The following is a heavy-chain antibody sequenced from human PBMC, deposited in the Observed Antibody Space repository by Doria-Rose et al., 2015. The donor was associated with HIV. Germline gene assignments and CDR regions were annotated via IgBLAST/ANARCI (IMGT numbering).Heavy chain of an antibody. CDR2: IFSDDDR. CDR3: ARIKSSRWYHKYYFDF. CDR1: GVSLSSPGMG. V-gene: IGHV2-26*01. J-gene: IGHJ4*02. D-gene: IGHD6-13*01. Sequence: SGPVLVKPTETLTLTCTVSGVSLSSPGMGVSWIRQPPGKALEWLANIFSDDDRSYKTSLTSRLTISRATSKSQVVLTMTDMDPVDTATYYCARIKSSRWYHKYYFDFWGQGTLVIFSA.